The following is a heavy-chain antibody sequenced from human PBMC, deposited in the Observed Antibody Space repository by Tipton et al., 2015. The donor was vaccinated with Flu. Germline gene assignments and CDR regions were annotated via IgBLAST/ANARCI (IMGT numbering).Heavy chain of an antibody. CDR3: ARGSGYANAYLDF. CDR1: GEALGSRYY. CDR2: IYRTGST. J-gene: IGHJ4*02. V-gene: IGHV4-38-2*02. Sequence: GEALGSRYYWGWIRQPPGKGLEWIGNIYRTGSTYHNPSLRSRVTMSVDTSNNQFSLKVFSVTAADTAIYYCARGSGYANAYLDFWGQGTLVTVSS. D-gene: IGHD5-12*01.